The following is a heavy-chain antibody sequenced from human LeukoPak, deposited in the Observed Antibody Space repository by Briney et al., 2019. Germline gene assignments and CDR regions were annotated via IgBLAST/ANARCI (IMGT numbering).Heavy chain of an antibody. CDR1: GYTFTVYY. D-gene: IGHD2-15*01. CDR2: INPNSGGT. J-gene: IGHJ4*02. CDR3: ARGKYCSGGSCYSGFDY. V-gene: IGHV1-2*02. Sequence: GASVTVSFKASGYTFTVYYMHWVRQAPGQGLEWMGWINPNSGGTNYAQKFQGRVTMTRDTSISTAYMELSRLRSDDTAVYYCARGKYCSGGSCYSGFDYWGQGTLVTVSS.